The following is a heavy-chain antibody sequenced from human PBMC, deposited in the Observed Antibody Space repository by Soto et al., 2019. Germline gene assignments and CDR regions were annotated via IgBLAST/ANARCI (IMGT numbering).Heavy chain of an antibody. CDR3: ARARYCSGGSCYSDY. Sequence: QVQLVQSGAEVKKPGASVKVSCKASGYTFTSYDINWVRQATGQGLEWMGWMNPNSGNTGYAQKFQGRVTMTRNTSISAAYMGLDSLRSEDTAVYYCARARYCSGGSCYSDYWGQGTLVTVSS. J-gene: IGHJ4*02. CDR2: MNPNSGNT. V-gene: IGHV1-8*01. D-gene: IGHD2-15*01. CDR1: GYTFTSYD.